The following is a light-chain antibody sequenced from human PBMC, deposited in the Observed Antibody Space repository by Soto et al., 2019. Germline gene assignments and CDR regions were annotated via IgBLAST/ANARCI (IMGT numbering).Light chain of an antibody. V-gene: IGKV4-1*01. J-gene: IGKJ1*01. CDR1: QSILSSSDNRNY. Sequence: DIVMTQSPDSLAVSLGERATINCKSRQSILSSSDNRNYLAWYQHKSGQPPKLLFYWASTREPGVPDRFSGSGSGTDFTLTISSLQAEDVAVYYCQQYYTTPQTFGQGTKVEIK. CDR2: WAS. CDR3: QQYYTTPQT.